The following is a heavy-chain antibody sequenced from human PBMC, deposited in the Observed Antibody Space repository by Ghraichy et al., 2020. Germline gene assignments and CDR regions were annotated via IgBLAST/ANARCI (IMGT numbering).Heavy chain of an antibody. D-gene: IGHD6-19*01. CDR3: AKEGQIGVAGFDC. CDR1: GFNFRSYA. J-gene: IGHJ4*02. V-gene: IGHV3-23*01. Sequence: GGSLRLSCAASGFNFRSYAMSWVRQAPGKGLEWVTGFGGDPRITYYADSVKGRFTISRDNSRNTLYLQMNGLRVEDTALYYCAKEGQIGVAGFDCWGQGTLV. CDR2: FGGDPRIT.